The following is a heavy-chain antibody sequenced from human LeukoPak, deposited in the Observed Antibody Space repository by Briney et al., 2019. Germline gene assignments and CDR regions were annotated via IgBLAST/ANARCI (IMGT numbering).Heavy chain of an antibody. Sequence: ASVKVSCKASGGTFSSYAVSWVRQAPGQGLEWMGGIIPIFGAANYAQKFQGRVTITADESTSTAYMELISLRSEDTAVYYCAMRYDFWSGYYPDYWGQGTLVTVSS. CDR3: AMRYDFWSGYYPDY. V-gene: IGHV1-69*13. CDR2: IIPIFGAA. D-gene: IGHD3-3*01. CDR1: GGTFSSYA. J-gene: IGHJ4*02.